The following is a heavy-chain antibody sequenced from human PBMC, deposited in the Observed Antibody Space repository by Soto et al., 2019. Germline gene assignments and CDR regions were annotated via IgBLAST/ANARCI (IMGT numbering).Heavy chain of an antibody. V-gene: IGHV3-30-3*01. Sequence: QVQLVESGGGVVQPGRSLRLSCAASGFTFSSYAMHWVRQAPGKGLEWVAVISYDGSNKYYADSVKGRFTISRDNSKNTLYLQMNSLRAEDTAVYYCARETARLLLLNWFDPWGQGTLVTVSS. CDR1: GFTFSSYA. CDR2: ISYDGSNK. CDR3: ARETARLLLLNWFDP. D-gene: IGHD3-22*01. J-gene: IGHJ5*02.